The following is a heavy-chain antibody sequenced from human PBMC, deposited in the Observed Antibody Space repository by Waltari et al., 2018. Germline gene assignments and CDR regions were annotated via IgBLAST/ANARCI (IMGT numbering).Heavy chain of an antibody. V-gene: IGHV3-53*01. J-gene: IGHJ4*02. D-gene: IGHD3-22*01. CDR3: AKDTRVYYYDSSGYSLGY. CDR2: IYSGGST. Sequence: EVQLVESGGGLIQPGGSLRLSCAASGFTVSSNYMTWVRQAPGKGLEWVSVIYSGGSTYYADSVKGRFTISRDNSKNTLYLQMNSLRAEDTAVYYCAKDTRVYYYDSSGYSLGYWGQGTLVTVSS. CDR1: GFTVSSNY.